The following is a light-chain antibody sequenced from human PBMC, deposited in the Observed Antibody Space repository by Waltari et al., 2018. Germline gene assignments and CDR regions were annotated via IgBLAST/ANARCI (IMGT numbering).Light chain of an antibody. J-gene: IGKJ3*01. CDR1: QSVSSN. V-gene: IGKV3-15*01. CDR2: GAS. CDR3: QQYNNWPVT. Sequence: EIVMAQSPATLSVSPGERATLSCRASQSVSSNLAWYQHKPGQAPRLLIYGASTRATGIPARFSGSGSETEFTLTISSLQSEDFAVYYCQQYNNWPVTFGPGTKVDIK.